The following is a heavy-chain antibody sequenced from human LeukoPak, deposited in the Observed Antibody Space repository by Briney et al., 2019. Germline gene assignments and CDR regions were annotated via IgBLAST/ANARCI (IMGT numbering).Heavy chain of an antibody. D-gene: IGHD3-10*01. CDR2: MFYGGST. V-gene: IGHV4-59*08. J-gene: IGHJ2*01. CDR3: SRRARGRVLGYFDL. CDR1: GGSISTYY. Sequence: KSSETLSLTCTVSGGSISTYYWNWIRQPPGKGLEWIGYMFYGGSTNYSPSLKSRVAISGDKSKNQFSLKLNSVTAADTAVYYWSRRARGRVLGYFDLWGRGTLVTVSS.